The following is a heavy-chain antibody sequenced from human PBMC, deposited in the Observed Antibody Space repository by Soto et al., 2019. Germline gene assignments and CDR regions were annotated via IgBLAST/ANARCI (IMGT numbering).Heavy chain of an antibody. CDR3: ARVPGYSIGDL. D-gene: IGHD2-21*01. Sequence: QVQLVQSGAEVKKPGASVKVSCKASGYTFTSYAMHWVRQAPGQRLEWMGWINAGNGNTKYSQKFQGRVTITRDTSASTAYMELSSLRSEDSAVYYCARVPGYSIGDLWGRGTLVTVSS. J-gene: IGHJ2*01. V-gene: IGHV1-3*01. CDR2: INAGNGNT. CDR1: GYTFTSYA.